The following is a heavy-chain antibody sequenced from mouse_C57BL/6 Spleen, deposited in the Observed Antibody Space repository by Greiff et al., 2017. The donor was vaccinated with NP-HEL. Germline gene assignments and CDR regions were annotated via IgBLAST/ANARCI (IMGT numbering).Heavy chain of an antibody. V-gene: IGHV1-81*01. CDR1: GYTFTSYG. D-gene: IGHD2-13*01. J-gene: IGHJ4*01. Sequence: VQLQQSGAELARPGASVKLSCKASGYTFTSYGISWVKQRTGQGLEWIGEIYPRSGNTYYNEKFKGKATLTADKSSSTAYMELRSLTSEDSAVYFCARWDYSYAMDYWGQGTSGTVSS. CDR3: ARWDYSYAMDY. CDR2: IYPRSGNT.